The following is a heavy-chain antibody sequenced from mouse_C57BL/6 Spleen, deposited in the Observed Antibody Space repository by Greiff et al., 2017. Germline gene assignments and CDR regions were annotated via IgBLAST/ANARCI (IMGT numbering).Heavy chain of an antibody. CDR3: ARDYGSSPYYFDY. CDR2: ILPNSGST. V-gene: IGHV1-64*01. D-gene: IGHD1-1*01. Sequence: VQLQQPGAELVNPGASVKLSCKASGYTFTSYWLHWVKQRPGQGLEWIGMILPNSGSTNYNEKFKSKATLTVDKSSSTAYMQLSSLTSEDSAVYYCARDYGSSPYYFDYWGQGTTLTVSS. CDR1: GYTFTSYW. J-gene: IGHJ2*01.